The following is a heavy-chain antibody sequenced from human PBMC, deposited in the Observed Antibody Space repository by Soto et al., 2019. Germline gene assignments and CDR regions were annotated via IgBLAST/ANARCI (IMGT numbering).Heavy chain of an antibody. CDR1: GGTFSSYA. V-gene: IGHV1-69*12. J-gene: IGHJ6*02. CDR2: IIPIFGTA. Sequence: QVQLVQSGAEVKKPGSSVKVSCKASGGTFSSYAISWVRQAPGQGLEWMGGIIPIFGTANYAQKFQGRVTISAXEXSSTAYMELSSLRSEDTAVYYCASSVAKYYHYGMDVWGQGTTVTVSS. D-gene: IGHD5-12*01. CDR3: ASSVAKYYHYGMDV.